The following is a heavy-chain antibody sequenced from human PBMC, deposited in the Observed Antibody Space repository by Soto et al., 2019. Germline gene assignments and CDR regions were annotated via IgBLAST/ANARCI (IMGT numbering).Heavy chain of an antibody. Sequence: EVQLLESGGGLVQPGGSLRLSCAPSGFTFSSYAMSWVRQAPGKGLEWVSAISGSGGSTYYADSVKGRFTISRDNSKNTLYLQMNSLRAEDTAVYYCAKDEGGYSSSSTPFDYWGQGALVTVSS. CDR1: GFTFSSYA. CDR2: ISGSGGST. CDR3: AKDEGGYSSSSTPFDY. D-gene: IGHD6-6*01. J-gene: IGHJ4*02. V-gene: IGHV3-23*01.